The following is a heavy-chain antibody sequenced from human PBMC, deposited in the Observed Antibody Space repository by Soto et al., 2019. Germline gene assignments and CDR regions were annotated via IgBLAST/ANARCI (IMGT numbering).Heavy chain of an antibody. Sequence: GGSLRLSCAASGFTFSQYGMHWVRQAPGKGLEWVAVIWYDGSLKYYGDSVKGRFTISRDNSMNTLYLQMNSLRAEDTAVYYCARINLPTNVPGILSLDYWGQGTLVTVSS. D-gene: IGHD1-1*01. J-gene: IGHJ4*02. CDR3: ARINLPTNVPGILSLDY. CDR1: GFTFSQYG. CDR2: IWYDGSLK. V-gene: IGHV3-33*01.